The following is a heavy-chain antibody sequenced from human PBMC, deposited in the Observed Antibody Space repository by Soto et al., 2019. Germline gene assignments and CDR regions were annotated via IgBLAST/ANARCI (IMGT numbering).Heavy chain of an antibody. CDR2: MNPNSGNT. J-gene: IGHJ4*02. Sequence: QVQLVQSGAEVKKPGASVKVSCKASGYTFTSYDINWVRQATGQGLEWMGWMNPNSGNTGSAQNFPGRSTMTRNNAVSTAYMGLSSVGSEDTAVYYCARTLYGDNVDYWGQGALVNFSS. V-gene: IGHV1-8*01. CDR1: GYTFTSYD. CDR3: ARTLYGDNVDY. D-gene: IGHD4-17*01.